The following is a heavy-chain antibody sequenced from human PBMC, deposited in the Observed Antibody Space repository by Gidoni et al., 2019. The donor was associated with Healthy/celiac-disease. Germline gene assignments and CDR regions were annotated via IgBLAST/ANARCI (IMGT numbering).Heavy chain of an antibody. CDR3: ARGREDIVVVVAATDGWYFDL. CDR1: VGSFLGYY. V-gene: IGHV4-34*01. D-gene: IGHD2-15*01. Sequence: QVQLQQWGAVLLKPSETLSLTCAVYVGSFLGYYWSWIRQPPGKGLGWIGEINQSGSTNYNPSLKSRVTISVDTSKNQFSLKLSSVTAADTAVYYCARGREDIVVVVAATDGWYFDLWGRGTLVTVSS. J-gene: IGHJ2*01. CDR2: INQSGST.